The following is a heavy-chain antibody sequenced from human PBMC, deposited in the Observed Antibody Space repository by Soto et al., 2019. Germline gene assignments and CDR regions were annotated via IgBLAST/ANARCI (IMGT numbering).Heavy chain of an antibody. D-gene: IGHD1-26*01. CDR3: AKPLVDPYYYYGLDV. CDR1: GFTFSNCA. CDR2: VSGGGGST. Sequence: EVQLLESGGGLVQPGGSLRLSCTASGFTFSNCAMSWVRQAPGKGLEWVSTVSGGGGSTYYADSVRGRITISRDNSKNTLYLQMNSMTAEDTGVYYCAKPLVDPYYYYGLDVWGQGTTVTVS. V-gene: IGHV3-23*01. J-gene: IGHJ6*02.